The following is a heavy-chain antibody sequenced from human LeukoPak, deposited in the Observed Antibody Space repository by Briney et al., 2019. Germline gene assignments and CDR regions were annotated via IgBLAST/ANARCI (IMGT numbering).Heavy chain of an antibody. CDR2: IKQDGSEK. J-gene: IGHJ4*02. CDR1: GFTFSSHW. D-gene: IGHD3-16*02. V-gene: IGHV3-7*01. Sequence: GGSLRLSCAASGFTFSSHWMSWVRQAPGKGLEWVANIKQDGSEKYYVDSVKGRFTISRDNAKNSLYLQMNSLRAEDTAVYYCARDGLYDYVWGSYRHDYWGQGTLVTVSS. CDR3: ARDGLYDYVWGSYRHDY.